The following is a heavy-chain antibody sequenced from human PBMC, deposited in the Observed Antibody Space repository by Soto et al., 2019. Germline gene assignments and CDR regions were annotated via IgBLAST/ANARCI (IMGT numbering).Heavy chain of an antibody. CDR2: ISGSGGST. Sequence: SGGSLRLSCAASGFTFSSYAMSWVRQAPGKGLEWVSAISGSGGSTYYADSVKGRFTISRDNSKNTLYLQMNSLRAEDTAVYYCANGGFYYGSGSYYKALNWFDPWGQGTLVTVSS. V-gene: IGHV3-23*01. D-gene: IGHD3-10*01. CDR1: GFTFSSYA. J-gene: IGHJ5*02. CDR3: ANGGFYYGSGSYYKALNWFDP.